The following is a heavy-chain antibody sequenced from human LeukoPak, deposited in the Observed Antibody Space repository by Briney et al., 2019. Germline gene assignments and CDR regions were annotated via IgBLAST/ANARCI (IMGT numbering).Heavy chain of an antibody. CDR1: GGSISSSSYY. Sequence: SETLSLTCTVSGGSISSSSYYWGWIRQPPGKGLEWIGSIYYSGSTYYNPSLKSRVTISVDTSKNQFSLKLSSVTAADTAVYYCARLGIPYWFWGQGTLVTVSS. CDR3: ARLGIPYWF. J-gene: IGHJ4*02. D-gene: IGHD2-8*02. V-gene: IGHV4-39*01. CDR2: IYYSGST.